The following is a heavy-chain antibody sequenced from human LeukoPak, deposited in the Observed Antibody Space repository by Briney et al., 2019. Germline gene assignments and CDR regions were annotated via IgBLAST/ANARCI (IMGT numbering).Heavy chain of an antibody. Sequence: GGSLRLSCAASGYTFSDYAMSWVRHAPGKGPEWVSAITGGGRTYHADSVNGRFTTSTESTKNTPLLLTNSPLTEDSAIYYFSKRVYDDRGALQVPFEYWGERNLVTVSS. D-gene: IGHD3-22*01. CDR2: ITGGGRT. CDR1: GYTFSDYA. CDR3: SKRVYDDRGALQVPFEY. J-gene: IGHJ4*02. V-gene: IGHV3-23*01.